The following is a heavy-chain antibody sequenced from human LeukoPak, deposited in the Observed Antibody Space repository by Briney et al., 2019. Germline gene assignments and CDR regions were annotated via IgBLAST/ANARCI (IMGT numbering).Heavy chain of an antibody. J-gene: IGHJ3*02. D-gene: IGHD1-26*01. CDR1: GFTFSSYA. V-gene: IGHV3-64*01. Sequence: GGSLTLSCAASGFTFSSYAMHWVRQAPGKGLEYVPAISSNGGSTYYANSVKGRFTISRDNSKNTLYLQMGSLRAEDMAVYYCAREHSGGAFDIWGQGTMVTVSS. CDR2: ISSNGGST. CDR3: AREHSGGAFDI.